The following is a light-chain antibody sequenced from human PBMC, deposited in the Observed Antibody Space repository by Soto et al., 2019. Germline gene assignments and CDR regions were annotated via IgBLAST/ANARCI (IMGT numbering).Light chain of an antibody. Sequence: EIQRTQSPSSLSASVGDRVTITCRASQGISNYLAWYQQKPGKVPKLLIYAASTLQSGVPSRFSGSGSGTDFTLTISSLQPEDVATYYCQKYNSAPRTFGQGTRLEIK. CDR1: QGISNY. CDR3: QKYNSAPRT. V-gene: IGKV1-27*01. J-gene: IGKJ5*01. CDR2: AAS.